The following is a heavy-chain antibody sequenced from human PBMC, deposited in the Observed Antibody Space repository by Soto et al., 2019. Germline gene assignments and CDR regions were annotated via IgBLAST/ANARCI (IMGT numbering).Heavy chain of an antibody. CDR1: GGTFSSYA. V-gene: IGHV1-69*13. Sequence: ASVKVSCKASGGTFSSYAISWVRQAPGQGLEWMGGIIPIFGTANYAQKFQGRVTITADESTSTAYTELSSLRSEDTAVYYCARSRDSSGYCDYWGQGTQVTVPQ. D-gene: IGHD3-22*01. CDR2: IIPIFGTA. J-gene: IGHJ4*02. CDR3: ARSRDSSGYCDY.